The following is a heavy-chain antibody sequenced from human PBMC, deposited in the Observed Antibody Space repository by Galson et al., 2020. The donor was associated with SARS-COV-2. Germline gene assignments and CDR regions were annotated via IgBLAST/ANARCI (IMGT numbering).Heavy chain of an antibody. J-gene: IGHJ4*02. Sequence: QTISLTCAISGDSVSNKSAAWNWTSQSPSRGLEWMGRTYYRSKWYNDSAVPVKSRITINPDTSKNQFSLHLNSVTPEDTAVYYCARDHFYSYDYWGQGTLVTVSS. V-gene: IGHV6-1*01. CDR1: GDSVSNKSAA. CDR3: ARDHFYSYDY. CDR2: TYYRSKWYN. D-gene: IGHD4-4*01.